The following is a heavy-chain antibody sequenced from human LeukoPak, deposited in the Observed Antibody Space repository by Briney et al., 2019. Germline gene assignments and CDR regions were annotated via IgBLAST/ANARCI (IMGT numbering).Heavy chain of an antibody. J-gene: IGHJ4*02. Sequence: SVKVSCKASGYTFTSYGISWVRQAPGQGLEWMGWISAYNGNTNYAQKLQGRVTMTTDTSTSTAYMELRSLRSDDTAVYYCAISDILTGYYSTTFDYWGQGTLVTVSS. D-gene: IGHD3-9*01. CDR3: AISDILTGYYSTTFDY. CDR2: ISAYNGNT. V-gene: IGHV1-18*01. CDR1: GYTFTSYG.